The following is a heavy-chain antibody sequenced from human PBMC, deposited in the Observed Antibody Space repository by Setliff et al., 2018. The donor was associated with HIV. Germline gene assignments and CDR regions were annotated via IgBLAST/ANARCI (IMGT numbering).Heavy chain of an antibody. V-gene: IGHV4-61*09. J-gene: IGHJ1*01. CDR1: GDSISSGRYY. CDR3: ARDSPADGGNPGRFQR. Sequence: SETLSLTCTVSGDSISSGRYYWNWIRQPAGKGLDWIGHIFTSGNAFSSGTANYSPSLKSRVTISVDISKNQFSLKLTSVTAADTAMYFCARDSPADGGNPGRFQRWGQGTLVTVSS. CDR2: IFTSGNA. D-gene: IGHD2-15*01.